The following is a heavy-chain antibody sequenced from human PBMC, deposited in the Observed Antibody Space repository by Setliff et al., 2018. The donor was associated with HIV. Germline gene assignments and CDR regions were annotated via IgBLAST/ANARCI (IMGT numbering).Heavy chain of an antibody. Sequence: PSETLSLTCTVSGVSITSNSDYWSWIRQPAGKGLEWIGHIYYTGNTYYNPSLSGRVTMSIDTSKNQFSLKLNSVTAADTAVYYCAREARESYSSSWETFDYWGQGTLVTVSS. CDR2: IYYTGNT. V-gene: IGHV4-61*10. CDR1: GVSITSNSDY. CDR3: AREARESYSSSWETFDY. J-gene: IGHJ4*02. D-gene: IGHD6-13*01.